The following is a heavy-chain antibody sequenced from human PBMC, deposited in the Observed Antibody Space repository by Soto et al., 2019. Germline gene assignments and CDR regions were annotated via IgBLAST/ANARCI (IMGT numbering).Heavy chain of an antibody. J-gene: IGHJ3*02. V-gene: IGHV5-51*01. Sequence: GESLKISCKMVVYTFTHHWIAWVRQMGGKDLEWVGSINPEDSEIRYSASLQGQVTISADKSISTPYLQWSSLMASGTAMYYCARPTMDIVATIGAFDIWGQGTTVTVSS. CDR1: VYTFTHHW. CDR3: ARPTMDIVATIGAFDI. CDR2: INPEDSEI. D-gene: IGHD5-12*01.